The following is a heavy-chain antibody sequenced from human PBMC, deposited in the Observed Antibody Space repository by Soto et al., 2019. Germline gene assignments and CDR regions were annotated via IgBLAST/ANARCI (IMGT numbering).Heavy chain of an antibody. CDR3: ARADYYDSSGYYWFCHFDY. CDR1: GYTFTSYG. V-gene: IGHV1-18*01. D-gene: IGHD3-22*01. CDR2: ISAYNGNT. J-gene: IGHJ4*02. Sequence: RASVKVSCKASGYTFTSYGISWVRQAPGQGLEWMGWISAYNGNTNYAQKLQGRVTMTTDTSTSTAYMELRSLRSDDTAVYYCARADYYDSSGYYWFCHFDYWGQGTLVTVSS.